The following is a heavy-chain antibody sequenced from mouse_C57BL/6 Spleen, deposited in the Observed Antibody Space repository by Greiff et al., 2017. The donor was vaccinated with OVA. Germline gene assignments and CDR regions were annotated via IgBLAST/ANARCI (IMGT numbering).Heavy chain of an antibody. CDR2: ISSGSSTI. D-gene: IGHD1-1*01. Sequence: EVQLQESGGGLVKPGGSLKLSCAASGFTFSDYGMHWVRQAPEKGLEWVAYISSGSSTIYYADTVKGRFTISRDNAKNTLFLQMTSLRSEDTAMYYCARENYYGSRGDYYAMDYWGQGTSVTVSS. CDR1: GFTFSDYG. CDR3: ARENYYGSRGDYYAMDY. J-gene: IGHJ4*01. V-gene: IGHV5-17*01.